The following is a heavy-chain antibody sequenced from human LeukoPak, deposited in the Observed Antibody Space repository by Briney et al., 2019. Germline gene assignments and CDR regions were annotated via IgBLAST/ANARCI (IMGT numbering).Heavy chain of an antibody. CDR1: GFTFDDYG. J-gene: IGHJ4*02. V-gene: IGHV3-20*04. CDR3: AKLDIAAAGE. CDR2: INWDGDST. D-gene: IGHD6-13*01. Sequence: GGSLRLSCAASGFTFDDYGMSWVRQAPGKGLEWVSTINWDGDSTDYADSVKGRFTISRDNAKNSLYLHLSRLTVEDTAFYYCAKLDIAAAGEWGQGTLVTVSS.